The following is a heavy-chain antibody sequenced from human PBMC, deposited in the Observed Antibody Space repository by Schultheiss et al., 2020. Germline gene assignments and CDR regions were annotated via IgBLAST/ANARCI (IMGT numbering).Heavy chain of an antibody. CDR3: AKGSTTSCYSASDY. CDR1: GFTFSTSG. V-gene: IGHV3-30*18. D-gene: IGHD2-2*01. J-gene: IGHJ4*02. CDR2: ISYDGSSE. Sequence: GGSLRLSCAASGFTFSTSGMHWVRQAPGKGLEWVAVISYDGSSEYYADSVKGRFAISRDNSNNTLFLQMNSLRPEDTAVYYCAKGSTTSCYSASDYWGQGTLVTVS.